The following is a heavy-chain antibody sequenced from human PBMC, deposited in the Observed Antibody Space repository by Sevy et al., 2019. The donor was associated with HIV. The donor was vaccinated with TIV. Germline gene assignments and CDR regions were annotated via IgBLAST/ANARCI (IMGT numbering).Heavy chain of an antibody. CDR2: ISQGGSEE. CDR1: GFTFSSSS. Sequence: GGSLRLSCAASGFTFSSSSMTWVRQAPGKGLEWVATISQGGSEEYYVDSVKGRFTISRDNAKNSLYLQMNSLSAVDWAVYFCARFVSLGYWGQGTLVTVSS. V-gene: IGHV3-7*01. D-gene: IGHD6-13*01. J-gene: IGHJ4*02. CDR3: ARFVSLGY.